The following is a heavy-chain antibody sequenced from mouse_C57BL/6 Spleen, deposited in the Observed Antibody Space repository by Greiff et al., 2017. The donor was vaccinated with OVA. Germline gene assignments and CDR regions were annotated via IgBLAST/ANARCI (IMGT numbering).Heavy chain of an antibody. V-gene: IGHV1-61*01. CDR3: AREGYYGSSYYFDY. J-gene: IGHJ2*01. D-gene: IGHD1-1*01. Sequence: QVQLQQPGAELVRPGSSVKPSCKASGYTFTSYWMDWVKQRPGQGLEWIGNIYPSDSETHYNQKFKDKATLTVDKSSSTAYMQLSSLTSEDSAVYYCAREGYYGSSYYFDYWGQGTTLTVSS. CDR1: GYTFTSYW. CDR2: IYPSDSET.